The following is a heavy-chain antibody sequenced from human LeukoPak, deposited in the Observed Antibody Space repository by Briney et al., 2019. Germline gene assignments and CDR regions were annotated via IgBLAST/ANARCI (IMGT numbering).Heavy chain of an antibody. D-gene: IGHD6-6*01. V-gene: IGHV3-23*01. CDR2: ISGSGGST. CDR3: AKQPYSSSSVGIYY. CDR1: GFTFSSYA. J-gene: IGHJ4*02. Sequence: TGGSLRLSCAASGFTFSSYAMSWVRQAPGKGLEWVSAISGSGGSTYYADSVKGRFTISRDNSKNTLYLQMNSLRAEDTAVYYCAKQPYSSSSVGIYYWGQGTLVTVSS.